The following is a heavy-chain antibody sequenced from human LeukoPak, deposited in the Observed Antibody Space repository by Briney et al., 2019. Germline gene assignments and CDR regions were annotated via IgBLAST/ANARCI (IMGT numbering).Heavy chain of an antibody. CDR2: IKQDGSEK. CDR1: GFTFSSYW. D-gene: IGHD3-16*02. J-gene: IGHJ4*02. CDR3: AREKRYYDYVWGSYRESYSFDS. V-gene: IGHV3-7*01. Sequence: GGSLRPSYAASGFTFSSYWMSWVRQPPGKGLELVTNIKQDGSEKYYVDSVKGRFTISRDNAKNSLYLQMNSLRAEDTAVYYCAREKRYYDYVWGSYRESYSFDSWGQGTLVTVSS.